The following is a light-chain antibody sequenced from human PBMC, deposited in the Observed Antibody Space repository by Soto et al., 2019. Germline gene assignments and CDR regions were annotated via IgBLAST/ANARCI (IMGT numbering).Light chain of an antibody. Sequence: SYELTQPPSVSVSPGKTARITCGGNNIGSKSVHWYQQKPGQAPVVVIYYDSDRPSGIPERFSGSNSGNTATLTISRVEAGDEADYYCHMWDSSSDHAVFGGGTQLTV. V-gene: IGLV3-21*04. CDR1: NIGSKS. CDR3: HMWDSSSDHAV. CDR2: YDS. J-gene: IGLJ7*01.